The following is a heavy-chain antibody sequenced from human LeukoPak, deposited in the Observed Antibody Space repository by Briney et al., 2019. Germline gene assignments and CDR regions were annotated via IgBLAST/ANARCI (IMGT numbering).Heavy chain of an antibody. Sequence: GGSLRLSCAASGFTFSSYSMNWVRQAPGKGLEWVSSISSSSSYIYYADSVKGRFTISRGNAKNSLYLQMNSLRAEDTAVYYCARGGEQRSFDYWGQGTLVTVSS. CDR2: ISSSSSYI. CDR1: GFTFSSYS. J-gene: IGHJ4*02. CDR3: ARGGEQRSFDY. V-gene: IGHV3-21*01.